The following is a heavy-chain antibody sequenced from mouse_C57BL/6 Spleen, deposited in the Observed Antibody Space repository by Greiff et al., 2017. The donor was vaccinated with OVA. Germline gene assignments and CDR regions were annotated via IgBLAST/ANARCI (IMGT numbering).Heavy chain of an antibody. CDR3: ARTYGNHFDY. CDR2: INPNNGGT. CDR1: GYTFTDYY. V-gene: IGHV1-26*01. D-gene: IGHD2-1*01. Sequence: EVQLQQSGPELVKPGASVKISCKASGYTFTDYYMNWVKQSHGKSLEWIGDINPNNGGTSYNQKFKGKATLTVDKSSSTAYMELRSLTSEDSAIYDSARTYGNHFDYWGPGTTLTVSS. J-gene: IGHJ2*01.